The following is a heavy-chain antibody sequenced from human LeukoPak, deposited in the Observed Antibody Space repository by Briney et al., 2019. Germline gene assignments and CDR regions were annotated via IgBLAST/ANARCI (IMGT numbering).Heavy chain of an antibody. D-gene: IGHD6-13*01. V-gene: IGHV1-69*06. J-gene: IGHJ4*02. CDR2: IIPIFGTA. CDR3: ARGGYSAGSWYLFHYFDY. Sequence: SVKVSCKASGGTFSSYAISWVRQAPGQALEWMGGIIPIFGTANYAQKFQGRVTITADKSTSTAYMELSSLRSEDTAVYYCARGGYSAGSWYLFHYFDYWGQGTLVTVSS. CDR1: GGTFSSYA.